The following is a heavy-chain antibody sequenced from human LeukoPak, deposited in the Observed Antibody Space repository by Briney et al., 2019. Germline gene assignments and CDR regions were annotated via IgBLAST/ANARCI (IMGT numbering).Heavy chain of an antibody. Sequence: ASVKVSCKASGYTFSSYGITWVRQAPGQGLEWMGWISAYNGYTNYAQKPQGRVTMTTDTSTSTAYMELRSLRSDDTAVYYCARVSHYYGSEIEYWGQGTLVTVSS. D-gene: IGHD3-10*01. CDR1: GYTFSSYG. V-gene: IGHV1-18*01. CDR2: ISAYNGYT. CDR3: ARVSHYYGSEIEY. J-gene: IGHJ4*02.